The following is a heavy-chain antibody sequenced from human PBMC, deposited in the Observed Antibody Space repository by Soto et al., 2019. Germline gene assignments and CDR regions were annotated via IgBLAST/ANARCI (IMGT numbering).Heavy chain of an antibody. CDR1: GYDFTAYD. CDR2: MNPINGAT. D-gene: IGHD6-13*01. V-gene: IGHV1-8*02. J-gene: IGHJ6*02. Sequence: GASVKVSCKTSGYDFTAYDINWVRQASVQGLEWMGWMNPINGATGSARRFQGRVSMTRNTATGTAYLELTSLRSDDTGVYYCGRGPSPRAPAGGTPYYYAMDVWGQGTTVTVSS. CDR3: GRGPSPRAPAGGTPYYYAMDV.